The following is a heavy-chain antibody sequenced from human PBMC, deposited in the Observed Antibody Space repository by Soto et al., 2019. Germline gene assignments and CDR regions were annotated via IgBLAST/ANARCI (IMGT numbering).Heavy chain of an antibody. D-gene: IGHD2-2*03. Sequence: ASVKVSCKASGYSFTIYGISLVRQAPGQGLEWMGWISAYNGNTNYAQKLQGRVTMTTDTSTSTAYMELRSLRSDDTAVYYCARDGYCSSTSCYGPYYYYGMDVWGQGTTVTVSS. V-gene: IGHV1-18*01. CDR1: GYSFTIYG. CDR3: ARDGYCSSTSCYGPYYYYGMDV. J-gene: IGHJ6*02. CDR2: ISAYNGNT.